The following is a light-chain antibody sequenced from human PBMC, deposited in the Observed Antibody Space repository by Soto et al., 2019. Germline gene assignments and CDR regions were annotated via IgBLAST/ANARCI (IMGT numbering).Light chain of an antibody. CDR1: SSDVGGYKY. CDR2: EVS. V-gene: IGLV2-14*01. Sequence: QSALTQPASVSGSPGQSITISCTGTSSDVGGYKYVSWYQQHPGKAPKLMIYEVSSRPSGVSNRFSGSKSGNTVSLTISGLQAEDEADYYCSSYTSSSNWVFGGGTKLTVL. J-gene: IGLJ3*02. CDR3: SSYTSSSNWV.